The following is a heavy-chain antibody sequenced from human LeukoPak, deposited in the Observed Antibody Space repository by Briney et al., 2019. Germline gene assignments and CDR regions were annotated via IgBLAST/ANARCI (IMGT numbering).Heavy chain of an antibody. CDR3: AKGAGYSSNWNFDY. D-gene: IGHD6-13*01. J-gene: IGHJ4*02. Sequence: GGSLRLSCAASGFTVSSTYMSWVRQAPGKGLEWVSTISGRGDSTYYADSVKGRFTISRDNSKNTLYLQMNSLRLEDTAGYYCAKGAGYSSNWNFDYWGQGTLVTVSS. V-gene: IGHV3-23*01. CDR2: ISGRGDST. CDR1: GFTVSSTY.